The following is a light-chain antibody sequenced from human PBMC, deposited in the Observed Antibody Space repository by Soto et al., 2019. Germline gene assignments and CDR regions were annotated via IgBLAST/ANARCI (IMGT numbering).Light chain of an antibody. CDR3: QQYGSSPS. V-gene: IGKV3D-20*01. Sequence: DIVLTQSPVTLSLSPGERATVYCGASQRVSGGFLAWYQQKPGLAPRLILYDTSFRATGIPDRFSGSGSGTDFILTISRLDPEDFVVYYCQQYGSSPSFGQGTKVEIK. CDR2: DTS. J-gene: IGKJ1*01. CDR1: QRVSGGF.